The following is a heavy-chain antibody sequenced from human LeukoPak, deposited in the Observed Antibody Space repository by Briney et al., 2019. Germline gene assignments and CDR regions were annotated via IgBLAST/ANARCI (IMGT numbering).Heavy chain of an antibody. Sequence: SETLSLTCTVSGASISSSFYYWAWIRQSPGKGLEWIGSIYYSGNTYWNPSLKSRGTISLDASKNQFSLRLSSVTAADTAVYYCAKMDLTPFDFWGQGLLVTVSS. J-gene: IGHJ4*02. CDR3: AKMDLTPFDF. CDR1: GASISSSFYY. V-gene: IGHV4-39*07. CDR2: IYYSGNT. D-gene: IGHD5-24*01.